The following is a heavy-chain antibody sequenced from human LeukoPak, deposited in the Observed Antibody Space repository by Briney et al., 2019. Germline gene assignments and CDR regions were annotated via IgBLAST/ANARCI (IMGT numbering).Heavy chain of an antibody. J-gene: IGHJ4*02. V-gene: IGHV4-61*01. CDR3: ARDGDY. CDR2: IYYSGST. Sequence: PSEALSLTCTVSRGSVSSGRYYCSWIRQPAGKGLEWLGYIYYSGSTNYNPSLKSRVTISADTSKNQFSLELSSVTAADTAVYYCARDGDYWGQGTLVTVSS. CDR1: RGSVSSGRYY.